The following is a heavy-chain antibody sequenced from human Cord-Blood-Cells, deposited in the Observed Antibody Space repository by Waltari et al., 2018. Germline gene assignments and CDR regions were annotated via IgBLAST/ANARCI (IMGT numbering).Heavy chain of an antibody. CDR1: GGTFSSYA. J-gene: IGHJ3*02. CDR3: ARQAYCGGDCYDAFDI. D-gene: IGHD2-21*01. CDR2: IIPIFGTA. Sequence: QVQLVQSGAEVSKPGSSVKVSCKASGGTFSSYAISWVRQAPGQGLEWMGGIIPIFGTANYAQKFQGRVTITADESTSTAYMELSSLRSEDTAVYYCARQAYCGGDCYDAFDIWGQGTMVTVSS. V-gene: IGHV1-69*01.